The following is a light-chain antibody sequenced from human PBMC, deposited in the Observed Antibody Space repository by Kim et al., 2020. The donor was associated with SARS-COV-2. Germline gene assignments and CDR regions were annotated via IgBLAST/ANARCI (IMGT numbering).Light chain of an antibody. CDR2: GNY. J-gene: IGLJ3*02. V-gene: IGLV1-44*01. CDR3: AAWDDSLNGPV. CDR1: SSNIGTNT. Sequence: QSVLTQPPSASGTPGQRVTISCSGSSSNIGTNTVTWYQQLPGTAPRLLVYGNYQRPSGVPDRFSGSKSGSSASLVISGLQSEDEADYYCAAWDDSLNGPVFGGGTQLTVL.